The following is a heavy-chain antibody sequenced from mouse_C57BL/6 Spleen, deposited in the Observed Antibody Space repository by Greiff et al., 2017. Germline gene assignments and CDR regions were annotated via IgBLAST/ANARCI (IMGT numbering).Heavy chain of an antibody. V-gene: IGHV1-61*01. CDR1: GYTFTSYW. Sequence: VQLQQPGAELVRPGSSVKLSCKASGYTFTSYWMDWVKQRPGQGLEWIGNIYPSDSETHYNQKLKDKATLTVDKSSSTAYMQLSSLTSEDSAVYYCARRSFYDGYYVGFAYWGQGTLVTVSA. J-gene: IGHJ3*01. D-gene: IGHD2-3*01. CDR2: IYPSDSET. CDR3: ARRSFYDGYYVGFAY.